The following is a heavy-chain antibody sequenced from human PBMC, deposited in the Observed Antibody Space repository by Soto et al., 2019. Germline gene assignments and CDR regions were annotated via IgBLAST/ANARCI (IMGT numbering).Heavy chain of an antibody. V-gene: IGHV1-69*13. D-gene: IGHD7-27*01. CDR2: IIPIFGTA. J-gene: IGHJ2*01. CDR3: AREVTGDPWYFDL. Sequence: RASVKVSCKASGGTFSSYAISWVRQAPGQGLEWMGGIIPIFGTANYAQKIQGRVKITADESTSTAYMEMRSLRSDDTAVYYCAREVTGDPWYFDLWGRGTLVTVSS. CDR1: GGTFSSYA.